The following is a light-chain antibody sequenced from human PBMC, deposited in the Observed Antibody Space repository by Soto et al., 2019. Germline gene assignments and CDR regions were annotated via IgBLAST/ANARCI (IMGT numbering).Light chain of an antibody. V-gene: IGKV3-20*01. CDR2: GAS. CDR3: QQYGSSPPWT. Sequence: EIVLTHSPGTLSLSPCERATLSFSASQSVSSSYSAWYQQKPGQAPRLLIYGASSRATGIPDRFSGSGSGTDFTLTISRLEPEDFAVYYCQQYGSSPPWTFGQGTKV. J-gene: IGKJ1*01. CDR1: QSVSSSY.